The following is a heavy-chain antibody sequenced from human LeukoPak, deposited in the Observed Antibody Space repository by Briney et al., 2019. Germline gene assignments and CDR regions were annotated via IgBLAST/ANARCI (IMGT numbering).Heavy chain of an antibody. Sequence: SETLSLTCTVSGGSISSYYWSWIRQPPGKGLEWIGYIYYSGSTNYNPSLKSRVTISVDTSKNQFSLKLSSVTAADTAVYYCARVRDAISGAFDIWGQGTMVTVSS. D-gene: IGHD2-8*01. J-gene: IGHJ3*02. CDR3: ARVRDAISGAFDI. CDR1: GGSISSYY. V-gene: IGHV4-59*01. CDR2: IYYSGST.